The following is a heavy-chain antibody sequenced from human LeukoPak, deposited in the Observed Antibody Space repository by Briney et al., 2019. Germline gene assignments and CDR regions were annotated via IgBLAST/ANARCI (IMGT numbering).Heavy chain of an antibody. CDR1: GYSISSGYY. D-gene: IGHD5-18*01. Sequence: PSETLSLTCTVSGYSISSGYYWGWIRQPPGKGLEWIGSIYHSGSTYYNPSLKSRVTISVDTSKNQFSLKLSSVTAADTAVYYCARVPTDTAMVTDDYWGQGTLVTVSS. J-gene: IGHJ4*02. V-gene: IGHV4-38-2*02. CDR2: IYHSGST. CDR3: ARVPTDTAMVTDDY.